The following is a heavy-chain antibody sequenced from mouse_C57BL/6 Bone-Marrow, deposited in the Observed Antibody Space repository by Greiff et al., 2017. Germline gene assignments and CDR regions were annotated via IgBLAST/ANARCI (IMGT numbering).Heavy chain of an antibody. CDR2: IWRGGST. J-gene: IGHJ4*01. D-gene: IGHD1-1*01. CDR1: GFSLTSYG. CDR3: AKRYYGKNYAMDY. V-gene: IGHV2-5*01. Sequence: QVQLQQSGPGLVQPSQSLSITCTVSGFSLTSYGVHWVRQSPGKGLEWLGVIWRGGSTDYNAAFMSRLSITKDNSKSQVFFKMNSLQADDTAIYYCAKRYYGKNYAMDYWGQGTSVTVSS.